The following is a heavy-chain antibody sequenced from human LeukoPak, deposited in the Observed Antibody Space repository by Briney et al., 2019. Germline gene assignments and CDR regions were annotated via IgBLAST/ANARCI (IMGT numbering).Heavy chain of an antibody. CDR2: IYYSGST. CDR1: GGSVSSGSYY. V-gene: IGHV4-61*01. Sequence: SETLSLTCTVSGGSVSSGSYYWRWLRQPPGKGMEWIGYIYYSGSTNYNPSLKSRVTISVDTSKNQFSLKLSSVTAADTAVYYCARGGSYYYGSGSYSRSLFDYWGQGTLVTVSS. D-gene: IGHD3-10*01. J-gene: IGHJ4*02. CDR3: ARGGSYYYGSGSYSRSLFDY.